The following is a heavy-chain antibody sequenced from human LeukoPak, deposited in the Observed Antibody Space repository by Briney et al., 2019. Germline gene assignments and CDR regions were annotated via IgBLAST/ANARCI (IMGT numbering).Heavy chain of an antibody. D-gene: IGHD6-13*01. V-gene: IGHV3-49*04. CDR2: IRSKAYGGTT. CDR1: GFTFGDYA. CDR3: TRLMGSSIAAAQATYYYYYMDV. J-gene: IGHJ6*03. Sequence: GRSLRLSCTASGFTFGDYAMSWVRQAPGKGLEWVGFIRSKAYGGTTEYAASVKGRFTISRDDSKSIAYLQMNSLKTEDTAVYYCTRLMGSSIAAAQATYYYYYMDVWGKGTTVTVSS.